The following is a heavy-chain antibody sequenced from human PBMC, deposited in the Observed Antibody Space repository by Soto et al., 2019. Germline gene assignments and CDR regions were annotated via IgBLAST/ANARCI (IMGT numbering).Heavy chain of an antibody. J-gene: IGHJ5*02. Sequence: QVQLVQSGAEVKKPGSSVEVSCKASGGTFSSYTISWVRQAPGQGLEWMGRIIPILGIANYAQKFQGRVTITADKSTSTAYMELSSLRSEDTAVYYCARGTMVRGVDWFDPWGQGTLVTVSS. CDR3: ARGTMVRGVDWFDP. CDR2: IIPILGIA. V-gene: IGHV1-69*02. D-gene: IGHD3-10*01. CDR1: GGTFSSYT.